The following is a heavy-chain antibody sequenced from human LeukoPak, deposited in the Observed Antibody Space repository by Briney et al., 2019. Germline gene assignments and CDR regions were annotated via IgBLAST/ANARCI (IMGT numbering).Heavy chain of an antibody. J-gene: IGHJ1*01. CDR3: ARRRYYDGSGYLE. D-gene: IGHD3-22*01. Sequence: SETLSLTCSVSGGSISRSDSYWDWIRQPPGKGLEWIGTIYYSGRTYYSPSLKSRVTMSVDTSNNQFSLNLRSVTATDTAVYYCARRRYYDGSGYLEWGQGTLLGVSS. CDR1: GGSISRSDSY. V-gene: IGHV4-39*01. CDR2: IYYSGRT.